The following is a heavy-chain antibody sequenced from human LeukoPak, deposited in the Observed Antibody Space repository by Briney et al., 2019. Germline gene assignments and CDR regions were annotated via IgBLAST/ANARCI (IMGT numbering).Heavy chain of an antibody. CDR2: IYSGGST. CDR1: GFTVRSHS. J-gene: IGHJ4*02. D-gene: IGHD7-27*01. CDR3: ARDLGY. Sequence: GGSLRLSCAASGFTVRSHSMGWVRQAPGRGLEWVSVIYSGGSTYYADSVKGRFTISRDNSNNTLYLQMNSLRAEDTAVYYCARDLGYWGQGTLVTVSS. V-gene: IGHV3-53*01.